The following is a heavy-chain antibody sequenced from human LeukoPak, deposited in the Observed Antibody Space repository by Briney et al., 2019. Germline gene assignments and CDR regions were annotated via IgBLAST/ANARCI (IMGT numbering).Heavy chain of an antibody. CDR1: GFTFSSYA. J-gene: IGHJ4*02. V-gene: IGHV3-23*01. CDR3: ARAGYGGNFRNFDY. Sequence: PGGSLRLSCAASGFTFSSYAMGWVRQAPGKGLEWVSAISGSGGGTYYADSVKGRFTISRDNAKNSLYLQMNSLRDEDTAVYYCARAGYGGNFRNFDYWGQGTLVTVSS. D-gene: IGHD4-23*01. CDR2: ISGSGGGT.